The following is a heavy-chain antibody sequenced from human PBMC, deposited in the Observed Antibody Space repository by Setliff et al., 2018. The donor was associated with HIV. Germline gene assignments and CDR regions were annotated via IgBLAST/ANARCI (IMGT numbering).Heavy chain of an antibody. J-gene: IGHJ4*02. CDR1: GDSISSGGYY. CDR2: VYTSGST. D-gene: IGHD3-10*01. Sequence: PSETLSLTCTVSGDSISSGGYYWSWIRQPAGKGLEWIGHVYTSGSTDYNPSLNSRLTISIDTSKNQFSLELRSVTAADTALYYCAPRHHKYGFLWGQGTLVTVSS. V-gene: IGHV4-61*09. CDR3: APRHHKYGFL.